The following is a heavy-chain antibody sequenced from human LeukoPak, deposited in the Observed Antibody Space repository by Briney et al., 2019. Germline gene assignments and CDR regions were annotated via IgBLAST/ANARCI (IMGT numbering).Heavy chain of an antibody. D-gene: IGHD3-22*01. CDR1: GYTFTSYY. Sequence: GASVKVSCKASGYTFTSYYMHWVRQAPGQGLEWMGWINTNTGNPTYAQGFTGRFVFSLDTSVSTAYLQISSLKAEDTAVYYCARLYDSSGYYYGYWGQGTLVTVSS. CDR3: ARLYDSSGYYYGY. J-gene: IGHJ4*02. CDR2: INTNTGNP. V-gene: IGHV7-4-1*02.